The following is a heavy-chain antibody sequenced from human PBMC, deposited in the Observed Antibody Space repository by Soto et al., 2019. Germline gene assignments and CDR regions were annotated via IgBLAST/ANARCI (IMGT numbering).Heavy chain of an antibody. CDR2: IDYSGTT. D-gene: IGHD6-13*01. J-gene: IGHJ5*01. CDR3: ARRTNTAGGWFDS. CDR1: GGSISSSSYH. Sequence: KPSETLSLTCTVSGGSISSSSYHWGWIRQPPGKGLEWIGSIDYSGTTFYNASLNSRVTISADTSKNQFSLKLSSVTAADTALYYCARRTNTAGGWFDSWGQGALVTVS. V-gene: IGHV4-39*01.